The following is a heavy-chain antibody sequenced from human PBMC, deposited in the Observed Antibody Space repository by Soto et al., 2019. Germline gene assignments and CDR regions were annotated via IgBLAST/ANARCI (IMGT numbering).Heavy chain of an antibody. D-gene: IGHD3-3*01. V-gene: IGHV1-3*01. Sequence: ASVKVSCKASGYTFTNNAMHWVRQAPGQRLEWMGWINAGNGISKYSQKFQGRVTITRDTTASTAHMELSSLTSEDTGVYFCAIGVCYDFWSDNYGMDVWGQGTTVTVSS. CDR2: INAGNGIS. J-gene: IGHJ6*02. CDR1: GYTFTNNA. CDR3: AIGVCYDFWSDNYGMDV.